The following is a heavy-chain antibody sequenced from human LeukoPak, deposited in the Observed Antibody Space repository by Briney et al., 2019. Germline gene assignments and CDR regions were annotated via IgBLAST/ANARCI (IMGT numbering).Heavy chain of an antibody. CDR3: ARVEWGDRYYGSGSLSPRFDY. Sequence: PSETLSLTCAVSGGSISSSNWWSWVRQPPGKGLEWIGEIYHSGSTNYNPSLKSRVTISVDKSKNQFSLKLSSVTAADTAVYYCARVEWGDRYYGSGSLSPRFDYWGQGTLVTVSS. D-gene: IGHD3-10*01. J-gene: IGHJ4*02. V-gene: IGHV4-4*02. CDR1: GGSISSSNW. CDR2: IYHSGST.